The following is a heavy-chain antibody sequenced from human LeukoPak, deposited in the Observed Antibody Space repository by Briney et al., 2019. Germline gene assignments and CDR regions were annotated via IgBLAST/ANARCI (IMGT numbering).Heavy chain of an antibody. D-gene: IGHD3-10*01. Sequence: PGGSLRLSCAASGFTFSGSSMYWVRQAFGKGLEWVSYISSSNTIYYADSVKGRFTISRDNAKNSLYLQMNSLRAEDTAVYYCARGRMAMVRGVTDYWGQGTLVTVSS. CDR2: ISSSNTI. J-gene: IGHJ4*02. CDR3: ARGRMAMVRGVTDY. CDR1: GFTFSGSS. V-gene: IGHV3-48*04.